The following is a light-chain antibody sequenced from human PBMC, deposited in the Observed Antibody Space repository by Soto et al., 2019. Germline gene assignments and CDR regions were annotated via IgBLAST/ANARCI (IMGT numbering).Light chain of an antibody. CDR2: EGS. Sequence: QSALTQPASVSGSPGQSITISCTGTISDVGSYDLVSWCQQHPGKAPKLMIYEGSKRPSGVSSRFSGSKSGNTASLTISGLQAEDEADYYCCSYAGSSTSWVFGGGTKLTVL. CDR3: CSYAGSSTSWV. J-gene: IGLJ3*02. CDR1: ISDVGSYDL. V-gene: IGLV2-23*01.